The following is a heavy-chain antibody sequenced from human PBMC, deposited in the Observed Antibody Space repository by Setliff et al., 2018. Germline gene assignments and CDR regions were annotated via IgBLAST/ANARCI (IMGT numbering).Heavy chain of an antibody. J-gene: IGHJ4*02. Sequence: PSETLSLTCTVSGDSITSGSVYWSWIRQPAGKGLEWIGRIFPTGTTNYNPDLKSRVTMSVDTSKKHFSLMLRSVTAADTAIYYCARLNFWSGFWYFTLWGQGTPVTVSS. V-gene: IGHV4-61*02. CDR1: GDSITSGSVY. CDR2: IFPTGTT. CDR3: ARLNFWSGFWYFTL. D-gene: IGHD3-3*01.